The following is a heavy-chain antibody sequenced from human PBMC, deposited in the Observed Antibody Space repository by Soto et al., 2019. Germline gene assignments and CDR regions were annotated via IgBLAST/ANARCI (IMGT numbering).Heavy chain of an antibody. V-gene: IGHV4-34*01. J-gene: IGHJ4*02. CDR3: GRVNDYGDYGLDY. D-gene: IGHD4-17*01. Sequence: QVQLQQWGAGLLKPSETLSLTCAVYGGSFSGYYWSWIRQPPGKGLEWIGESNHSGSTNYNPSLKSRVTLSVDTSKNQFSLKLSSVTAADTAVYYCGRVNDYGDYGLDYWGQGTLVTVSS. CDR2: SNHSGST. CDR1: GGSFSGYY.